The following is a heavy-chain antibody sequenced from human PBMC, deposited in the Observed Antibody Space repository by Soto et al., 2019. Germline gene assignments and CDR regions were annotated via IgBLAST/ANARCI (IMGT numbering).Heavy chain of an antibody. CDR1: GGSVSSGSYY. D-gene: IGHD3-3*01. Sequence: KPSETLSLTCTVSGGSVSSGSYYWSWIRQPPGKGLEWIGYIYYSGSTNYNPSLKSRVTISVDTSKNQFSLKLSSVTAADTAVYYCERWPGIRERKIFGVALLDVWGQGTTVTVSS. J-gene: IGHJ6*02. CDR2: IYYSGST. V-gene: IGHV4-61*01. CDR3: ERWPGIRERKIFGVALLDV.